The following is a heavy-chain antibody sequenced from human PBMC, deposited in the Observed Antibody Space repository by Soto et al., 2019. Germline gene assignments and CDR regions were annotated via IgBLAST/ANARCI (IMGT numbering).Heavy chain of an antibody. J-gene: IGHJ6*02. V-gene: IGHV1-69*12. CDR3: ASSSGYYQYYYYGMDV. CDR2: IIPIFGIA. Sequence: QDQLVQSGAEVKKPGSSVKVSCKASGGTFSSYAISWVRQAPGQGLEWMGGIIPIFGIANYAQKFQGRVTITADESTSTAYMELSSLRSEDTAVYYCASSSGYYQYYYYGMDVWGQGTTVTVSS. CDR1: GGTFSSYA. D-gene: IGHD3-22*01.